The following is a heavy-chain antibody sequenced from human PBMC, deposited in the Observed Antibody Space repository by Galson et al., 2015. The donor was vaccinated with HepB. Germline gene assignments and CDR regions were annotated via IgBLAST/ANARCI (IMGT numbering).Heavy chain of an antibody. Sequence: SLRLSCAASGFTFSNYAMSWVRQAPGKGLEWVSGIYPSEQTTYYADSVKGRFTISRDNSRNTLYLQMSGLRAEDMALYYCVKDLFAGQSDYWGQGTLVTVSS. CDR3: VKDLFAGQSDY. CDR2: IYPSEQTT. J-gene: IGHJ4*02. CDR1: GFTFSNYA. V-gene: IGHV3-23*05. D-gene: IGHD2-15*01.